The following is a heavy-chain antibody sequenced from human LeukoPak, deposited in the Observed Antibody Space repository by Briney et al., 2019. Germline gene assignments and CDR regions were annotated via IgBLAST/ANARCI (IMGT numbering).Heavy chain of an antibody. D-gene: IGHD3-10*01. V-gene: IGHV3-23*01. Sequence: PGGSLRLSCAASGFTFSSYAMSWVRQAPGKGLEWGSAISGSGGSTYYADSVKGRFTISRDNSKNTLYLQMNSLRAEDTAVYYCAKDRRTSAWFGEFNDYWGQGTLVTVSS. CDR1: GFTFSSYA. J-gene: IGHJ4*02. CDR3: AKDRRTSAWFGEFNDY. CDR2: ISGSGGST.